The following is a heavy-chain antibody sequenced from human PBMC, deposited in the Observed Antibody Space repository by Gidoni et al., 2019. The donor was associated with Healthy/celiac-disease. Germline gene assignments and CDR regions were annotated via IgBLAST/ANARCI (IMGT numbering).Heavy chain of an antibody. CDR3: AKDPGYSYGYGEPPNWFDP. V-gene: IGHV3-23*01. D-gene: IGHD5-18*01. CDR1: GFTFSSYA. CDR2: ISGSGGST. J-gene: IGHJ5*02. Sequence: EVQLLASGGGLVQPGGSLRLSCAASGFTFSSYAMSWVRQAPGKGLEWVSAISGSGGSTYYADSVKGRFTISRDNSKNTLYLQMNSLRAEDTAVYYCAKDPGYSYGYGEPPNWFDPWGQGTLVTVSS.